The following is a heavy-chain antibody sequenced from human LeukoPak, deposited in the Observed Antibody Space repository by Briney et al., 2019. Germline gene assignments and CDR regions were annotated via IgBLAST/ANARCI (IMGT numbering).Heavy chain of an antibody. D-gene: IGHD2-15*01. V-gene: IGHV3-15*01. CDR3: TTDDYLEYCSGGNCYGAIRYFDY. J-gene: IGHJ4*02. CDR1: GFTFRNAW. Sequence: GGSLRLSCAASGFTFRNAWMSWVRQAPGKGLEWVGRIKSKADGGTTDYAAPVNGRFTISRDDSKNMLYLQMNSLKTEDTAVYYCTTDDYLEYCSGGNCYGAIRYFDYWGQGTLVTVSS. CDR2: IKSKADGGTT.